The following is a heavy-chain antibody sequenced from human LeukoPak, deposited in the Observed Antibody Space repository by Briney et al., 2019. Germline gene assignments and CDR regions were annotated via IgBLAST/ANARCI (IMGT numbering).Heavy chain of an antibody. J-gene: IGHJ3*02. CDR2: INPSGGST. CDR3: ARSGACGGDCYYTADDAFDI. D-gene: IGHD2-21*02. V-gene: IGHV1-46*01. Sequence: ASVKVSCKASGYTFTGYYIHWVRQAPGQGLEWMGIINPSGGSTSYAQKFQGRVTMTRDTSTSTVYMELSSLRSEDTAVYYCARSGACGGDCYYTADDAFDIWGQGTMVTVSS. CDR1: GYTFTGYY.